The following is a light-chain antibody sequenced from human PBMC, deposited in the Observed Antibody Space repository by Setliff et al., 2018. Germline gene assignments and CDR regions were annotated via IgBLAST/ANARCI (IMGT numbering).Light chain of an antibody. CDR3: CSYAGSSTLDV. Sequence: QSVLTQPASVSGSTGQSITISCTGTSSDVGGYNYVSWYQQHPGKDPKLMIYDVSKRPSGVSNRFSGSKSGNTASLTISGLQAEDEADYYCCSYAGSSTLDVFGTGTKVTVL. CDR1: SSDVGGYNY. J-gene: IGLJ1*01. V-gene: IGLV2-23*02. CDR2: DVS.